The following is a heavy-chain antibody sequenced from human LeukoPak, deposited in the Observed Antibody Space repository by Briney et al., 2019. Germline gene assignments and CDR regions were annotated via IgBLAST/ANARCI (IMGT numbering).Heavy chain of an antibody. V-gene: IGHV1-18*01. CDR2: ISAYNGNT. CDR1: DYTFTSYG. CDR3: ARGRSGYYDSSGYYGY. Sequence: ASVKVSCKASDYTFTSYGISWVRQAPGQGLEWMGWISAYNGNTNYAQKLQGRVTMTTDTSTSTAYMELRSLRSDDTAVYYCARGRSGYYDSSGYYGYWGQGTLVTVSS. J-gene: IGHJ4*02. D-gene: IGHD3-22*01.